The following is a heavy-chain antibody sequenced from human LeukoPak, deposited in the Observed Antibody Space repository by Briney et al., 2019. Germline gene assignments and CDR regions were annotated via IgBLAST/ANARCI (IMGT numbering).Heavy chain of an antibody. CDR2: IFHTGGT. V-gene: IGHV4-61*05. Sequence: SETLSLTCTVSGGSISSSAYYWGWMRQPPGKGPEYVGYIFHTGGTNYNPSLGSRVTVSLDTSKNQFSLKLSSVTAADTAVYYCARLGFCRGDNCLDDYWGQGTLVTVSS. J-gene: IGHJ4*02. D-gene: IGHD2-15*01. CDR3: ARLGFCRGDNCLDDY. CDR1: GGSISSSAYY.